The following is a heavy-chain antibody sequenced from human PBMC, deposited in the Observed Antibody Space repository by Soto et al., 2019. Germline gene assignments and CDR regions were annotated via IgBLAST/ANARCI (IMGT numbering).Heavy chain of an antibody. CDR1: GFTFSDHY. V-gene: IGHV3-11*05. Sequence: QVQLVESGGGLVKPGGSLRLSCVASGFTFSDHYMTWIRQAPGKGLEWLSYISTSSSYTNYADSVKGRFTISRDNAMHSLYLQMNSLRAEDTAVYYCARLRLTGYFDYWGQGTLVTVSS. J-gene: IGHJ4*02. CDR2: ISTSSSYT. CDR3: ARLRLTGYFDY.